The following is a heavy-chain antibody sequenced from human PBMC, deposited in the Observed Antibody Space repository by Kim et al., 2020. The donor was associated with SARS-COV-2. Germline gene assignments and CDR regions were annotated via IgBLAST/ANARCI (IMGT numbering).Heavy chain of an antibody. CDR2: ISTSSSYI. CDR1: GFTFSSYS. Sequence: GGSLRLSCAASGFTFSSYSMNWVRQAPGKGLEWVSSISTSSSYIYYAESVKGRFTISRDNAKNSLYLQMNSLRAEDTAVYYCARDPHEYGGNANWYFDL. V-gene: IGHV3-21*01. CDR3: ARDPHEYGGNANWYFDL. J-gene: IGHJ2*01. D-gene: IGHD2-15*01.